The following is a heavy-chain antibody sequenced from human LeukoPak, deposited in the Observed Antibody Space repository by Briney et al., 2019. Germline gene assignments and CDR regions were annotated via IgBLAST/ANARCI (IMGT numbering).Heavy chain of an antibody. V-gene: IGHV4-59*01. Sequence: PSETLSLTCTVSGDSISSYYWSWMRQPPGKGLEWIGYIYYGGTTNYNPSLKSRVTISVDTPKNQFSLNLSSVTAADTAVYYCARGIYCSSAACYHHFDYWGQGTLVTVSS. J-gene: IGHJ4*02. CDR2: IYYGGTT. CDR3: ARGIYCSSAACYHHFDY. D-gene: IGHD2-2*01. CDR1: GDSISSYY.